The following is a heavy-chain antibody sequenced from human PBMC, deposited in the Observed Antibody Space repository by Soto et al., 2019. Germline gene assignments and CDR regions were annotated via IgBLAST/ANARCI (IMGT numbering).Heavy chain of an antibody. V-gene: IGHV2-70*01. CDR1: GFSLNTRGMC. Sequence: ESGPTLVNPTQTLTLTCTFSGFSLNTRGMCVSWIRQPPGKALEWLALIDWDDDKYYSSSLKTRLTISKDTSKSQVVFTMTNMDPVDTATYYCARAPSGDCKNGMDVWGQGTTVTVSS. D-gene: IGHD2-21*02. J-gene: IGHJ6*02. CDR2: IDWDDDK. CDR3: ARAPSGDCKNGMDV.